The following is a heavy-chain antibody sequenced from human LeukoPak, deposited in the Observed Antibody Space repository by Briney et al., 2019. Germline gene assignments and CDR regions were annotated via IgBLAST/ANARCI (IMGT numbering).Heavy chain of an antibody. CDR3: ARDGTTGTTFRFDP. J-gene: IGHJ5*02. CDR1: GYTFTTYG. Sequence: ASVKVSCKASGYTFTTYGITWVRQAPGQGLEWMGWISAYNGKTNYAQKFQGRITMTTDTSTSTGYMELRSLSSDDTAVYYCARDGTTGTTFRFDPWGQGTRVTVSS. D-gene: IGHD1-1*01. CDR2: ISAYNGKT. V-gene: IGHV1-18*04.